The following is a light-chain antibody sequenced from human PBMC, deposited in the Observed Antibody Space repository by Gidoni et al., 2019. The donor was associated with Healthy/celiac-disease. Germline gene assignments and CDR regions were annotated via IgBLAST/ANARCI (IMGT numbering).Light chain of an antibody. J-gene: IGKJ1*01. CDR3: QHYGSSPWT. V-gene: IGKV3-20*01. Sequence: EIVLTQSPGTLSLSPGERATLSCRASQSVSSSYLAWYQQKPGQAPRLLIYGASSRATGIPDRCSGSGSGTDFTLTISRREPEDFAVYYCQHYGSSPWTFGQGTKVEIK. CDR1: QSVSSSY. CDR2: GAS.